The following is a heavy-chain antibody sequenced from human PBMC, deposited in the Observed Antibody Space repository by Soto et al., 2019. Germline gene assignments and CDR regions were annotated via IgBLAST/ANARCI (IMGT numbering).Heavy chain of an antibody. CDR2: IHHSGNS. Sequence: SESLSLAYLISGDPIRIDKLRSWVRQPPGKGLEWIGEIHHSGNSNYNPSLKSRVIISVDKSKNQFSLKLSSVTDADTAVYYCARGERQQQRDYWGQGTLVTVS. V-gene: IGHV4-4*02. D-gene: IGHD6-13*01. J-gene: IGHJ4*02. CDR1: GDPIRIDKL. CDR3: ARGERQQQRDY.